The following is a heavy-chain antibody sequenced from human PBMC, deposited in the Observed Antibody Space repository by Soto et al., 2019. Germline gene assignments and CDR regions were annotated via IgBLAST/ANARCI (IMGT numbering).Heavy chain of an antibody. CDR2: IIPIFGTA. V-gene: IGHV1-69*01. CDR3: ARASRFLGWLSWFDP. CDR1: GGTFSSYA. D-gene: IGHD3-3*01. J-gene: IGHJ5*02. Sequence: QVQLVQSGAEVKKPGSSVKVSCKASGGTFSSYAISWVRQAPGQGLEWMGGIIPIFGTANYAQKFQGRVTITAGESTSTAYMELGSLGSEDTAGYYCARASRFLGWLSWFDPWGQGTLVTVSS.